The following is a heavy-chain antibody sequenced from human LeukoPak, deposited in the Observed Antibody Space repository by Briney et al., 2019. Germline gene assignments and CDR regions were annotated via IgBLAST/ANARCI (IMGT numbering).Heavy chain of an antibody. V-gene: IGHV1-8*01. D-gene: IGHD2-2*01. CDR1: GYAFTSYD. Sequence: GASVKVSCKASGYAFTSYDINWVRQATGQGLEWMGWMNPNSGDTVYAQNFQGRVTMTRDTSITTAYMELSNLRSEDTAVYYCARVPRRGDRFDPWGQGTLVTVSS. CDR2: MNPNSGDT. J-gene: IGHJ5*02. CDR3: ARVPRRGDRFDP.